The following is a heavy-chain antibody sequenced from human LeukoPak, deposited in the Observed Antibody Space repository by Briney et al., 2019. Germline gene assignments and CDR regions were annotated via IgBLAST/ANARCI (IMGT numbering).Heavy chain of an antibody. Sequence: GGSLRLSCAASGFTFSSYSMNWVRQAPGKGLEWVSSISSSSSYIYYADSVKGRFTISRDNANNSLYLQMNSLRAEDTAVYYCARAQTLGINMVRGVKYYYYYRMDVWGKGTTVTVSS. CDR1: GFTFSSYS. V-gene: IGHV3-21*01. CDR2: ISSSSSYI. CDR3: ARAQTLGINMVRGVKYYYYYRMDV. D-gene: IGHD3-10*01. J-gene: IGHJ6*04.